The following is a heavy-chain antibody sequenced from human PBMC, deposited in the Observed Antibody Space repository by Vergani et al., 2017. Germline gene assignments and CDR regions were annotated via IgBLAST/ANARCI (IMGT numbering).Heavy chain of an antibody. V-gene: IGHV3-15*01. CDR1: GFTLSDHV. Sequence: EVQLVESGGGLVQPGGSLRLSCAASGFTLSDHVMDWVRKAPGKGLEWVARIRLKTDGETTDYAAPVKGRFTISRDDSKNTMYLQMNSLKTEDTAVYYWTAPSKSELRYYVDYWCQGTLVTVSS. D-gene: IGHD3-9*01. J-gene: IGHJ4*02. CDR2: IRLKTDGETT. CDR3: TAPSKSELRYYVDY.